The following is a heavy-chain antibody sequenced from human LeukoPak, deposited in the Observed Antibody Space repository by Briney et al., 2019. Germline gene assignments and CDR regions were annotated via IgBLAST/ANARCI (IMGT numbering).Heavy chain of an antibody. Sequence: PGGSLRLSCAASGFTFSNYGMHWVRQAPGKGLEWAAVMWYDGTNKYYADSVKGRFTISRDNSKNTLYLQMNSLRAEDTAVYYCAKLPTGYSSSWCWGQGTLVTVSS. J-gene: IGHJ4*02. D-gene: IGHD6-13*01. CDR1: GFTFSNYG. CDR3: AKLPTGYSSSWC. V-gene: IGHV3-30*02. CDR2: MWYDGTNK.